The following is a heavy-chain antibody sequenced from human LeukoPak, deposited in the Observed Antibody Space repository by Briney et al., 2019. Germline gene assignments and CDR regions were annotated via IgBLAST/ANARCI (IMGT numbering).Heavy chain of an antibody. V-gene: IGHV4-39*01. CDR2: IHYDGNT. Sequence: SETLSLTCTVSGGSISSSTYSWTWIRQPPGKGLEWIGSIHYDGNTYYKPSLKSRVTISVDTSEIQFSLRLSSATAADMATYYCARHSLNNYGSYYWGQGTLVTVSS. CDR3: ARHSLNNYGSYY. CDR1: GGSISSSTYS. D-gene: IGHD5-24*01. J-gene: IGHJ4*02.